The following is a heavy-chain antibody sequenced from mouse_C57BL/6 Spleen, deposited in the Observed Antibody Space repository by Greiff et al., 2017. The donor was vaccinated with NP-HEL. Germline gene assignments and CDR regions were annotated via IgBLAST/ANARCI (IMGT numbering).Heavy chain of an antibody. D-gene: IGHD4-1*01. CDR2: ISSGSSTI. V-gene: IGHV5-17*01. Sequence: EVQVVESGGGLVKPGGSLKLSCAASGFTFSDYGMHWVRQAPEKGLEWVAYISSGSSTIYYADTVKGRFTISRDNAKNTLFLQMTSLRSEDTAMYYCARSNWAYAMDYWGQGTSVTVSS. CDR1: GFTFSDYG. J-gene: IGHJ4*01. CDR3: ARSNWAYAMDY.